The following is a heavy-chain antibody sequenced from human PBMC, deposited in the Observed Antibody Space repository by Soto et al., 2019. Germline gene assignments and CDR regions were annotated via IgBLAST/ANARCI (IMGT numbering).Heavy chain of an antibody. J-gene: IGHJ6*02. CDR2: IIPIFGTA. Sequence: SVKVSCKASGGTFSSYATSWVRQAPGQGLEWMGGIIPIFGTANYAQKFQGRVTITADESTSTAYMELSSLRSEDTAVYYCGASTYYYYYGMDVWGQGTTVTVSS. CDR3: GASTYYYYYGMDV. V-gene: IGHV1-69*13. CDR1: GGTFSSYA.